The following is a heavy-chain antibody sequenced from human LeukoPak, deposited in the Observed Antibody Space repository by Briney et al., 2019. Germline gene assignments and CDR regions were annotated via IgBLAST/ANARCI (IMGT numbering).Heavy chain of an antibody. J-gene: IGHJ4*02. D-gene: IGHD3-3*01. CDR2: IYSGGSS. CDR1: GFTVSSNS. CDR3: ARDRSSGYYLPDY. Sequence: GGSLRLSCAASGFTVSSNSMNWVRQAPGKGLEWVSVIYSGGSSSYADSVKGRFTISRDNAKNSLYLQMNSLRAEDTAVYYCARDRSSGYYLPDYWGQGTLVTVSS. V-gene: IGHV3-53*01.